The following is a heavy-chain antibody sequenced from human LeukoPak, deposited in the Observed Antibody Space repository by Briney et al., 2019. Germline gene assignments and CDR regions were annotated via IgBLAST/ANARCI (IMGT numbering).Heavy chain of an antibody. Sequence: GGSLRLSCAASGFTFSSYAMNWVRQAPGKGLEWVSGISGSGRSTYYADSVKGRFTISRDNSKNTLYLQMNNLRAEDTAVYYCAKGSYYDNSGYYYFDEWSQGTLVTVSS. CDR3: AKGSYYDNSGYYYFDE. CDR1: GFTFSSYA. J-gene: IGHJ4*02. CDR2: ISGSGRST. V-gene: IGHV3-23*01. D-gene: IGHD3-22*01.